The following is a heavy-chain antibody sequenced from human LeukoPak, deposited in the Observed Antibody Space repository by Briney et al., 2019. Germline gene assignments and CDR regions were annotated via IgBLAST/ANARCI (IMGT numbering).Heavy chain of an antibody. CDR2: INHSGST. D-gene: IGHD6-13*01. V-gene: IGHV4-34*01. Sequence: SETLSLTCAVYGGSFSGYYWSWIRQPPGKGLEWIGEINHSGSTNYNPSLKSRVTISVDTSKNQFPLKLSSVTAADTAVYYCARWTDSSSADYWGQGTLVTVSS. CDR1: GGSFSGYY. CDR3: ARWTDSSSADY. J-gene: IGHJ4*02.